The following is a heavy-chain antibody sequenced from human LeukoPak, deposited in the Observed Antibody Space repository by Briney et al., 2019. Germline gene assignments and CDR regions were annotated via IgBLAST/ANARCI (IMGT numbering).Heavy chain of an antibody. V-gene: IGHV3-74*01. CDR3: ARDRKSGESSEIDF. Sequence: GGSLRLSCAASGFTFSNYWVHWVRQAPGKGLVWVSRINRDGSTTNYADSVKGRFTVSRDNAKNTLNLQMNSPRAEDTAVYYCARDRKSGESSEIDFWGQGTLVTVSS. J-gene: IGHJ4*02. CDR1: GFTFSNYW. CDR2: INRDGSTT. D-gene: IGHD3-10*01.